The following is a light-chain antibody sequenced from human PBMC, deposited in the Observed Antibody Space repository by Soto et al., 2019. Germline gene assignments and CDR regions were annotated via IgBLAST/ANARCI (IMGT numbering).Light chain of an antibody. J-gene: IGLJ1*01. CDR2: EVS. Sequence: QSALTQPPSASGSPGQSVTISCTGTSSDVGSDNYVSWYQQHPGKAPKLMIYEVSKRPSGVPDRFSGSKSGNTASLTVSGLQAEDEADYYCSSYAGSNNWNFGTGTKLTVL. V-gene: IGLV2-8*01. CDR1: SSDVGSDNY. CDR3: SSYAGSNNWN.